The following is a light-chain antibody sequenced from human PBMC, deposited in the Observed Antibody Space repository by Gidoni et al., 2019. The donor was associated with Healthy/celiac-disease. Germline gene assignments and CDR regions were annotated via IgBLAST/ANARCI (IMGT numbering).Light chain of an antibody. Sequence: EIVLTQSPATLSLSPGERATLSCRASQSVSSYLAWYQQKPGQAPRLLIYDAFNRATGVPARFSGSGSGTDFTLTISSLEPEDFVVYYCQQRNSWPLTFGGGTKVEIK. CDR1: QSVSSY. J-gene: IGKJ4*01. V-gene: IGKV3-11*01. CDR2: DAF. CDR3: QQRNSWPLT.